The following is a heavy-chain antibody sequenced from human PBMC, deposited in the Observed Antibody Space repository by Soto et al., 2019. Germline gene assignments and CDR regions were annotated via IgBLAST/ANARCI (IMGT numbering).Heavy chain of an antibody. CDR3: ASGSNSGCYLGYGTHV. Sequence: QVQLVESGGGVVQPGRSLRLSCAASGFTFNNYAVHWIRQAPGKGLEWVAVISYDGSNQYYADSVKGRFTISRDNSKNSVYLQLDSLRTGGTVVYSCASGSNSGCYLGYGTHVWGQGTAVTVS. CDR1: GFTFNNYA. J-gene: IGHJ6*02. CDR2: ISYDGSNQ. V-gene: IGHV3-30-3*01. D-gene: IGHD1-26*01.